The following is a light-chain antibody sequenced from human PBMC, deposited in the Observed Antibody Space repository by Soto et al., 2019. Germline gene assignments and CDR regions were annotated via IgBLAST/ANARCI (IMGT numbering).Light chain of an antibody. J-gene: IGLJ3*02. V-gene: IGLV2-23*01. CDR1: SSDVGTYDL. CDR2: EAT. Sequence: QSALTQPASVSGSPGQSITISCTGTSSDVGTYDLVSWYQHHPGAAPKLMIYEATRRPSGISNRFSGSKSGNTASLTISGLQAEDGADYYCCSCVSGSPFDVLFGGGTKLTVL. CDR3: CSCVSGSPFDVL.